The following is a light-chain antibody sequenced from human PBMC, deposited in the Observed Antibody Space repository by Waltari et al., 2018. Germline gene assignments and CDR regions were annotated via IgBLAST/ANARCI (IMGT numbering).Light chain of an antibody. J-gene: IGKJ5*01. V-gene: IGKV3-11*01. CDR3: QQRSNGLIS. Sequence: EVVLTQSPATLSLSPGERATLSCRASQSVSKYLAWYQQKPGQAPRLLIYDASNRATGIPARFSGSGSGTDFTLTISSLEAEDFAVYYCQQRSNGLISFGQGTRLEIK. CDR2: DAS. CDR1: QSVSKY.